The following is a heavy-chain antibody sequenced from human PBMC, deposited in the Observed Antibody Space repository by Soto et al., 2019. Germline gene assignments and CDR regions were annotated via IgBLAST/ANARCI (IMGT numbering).Heavy chain of an antibody. CDR3: ARGGIVVVVAARDAFDI. D-gene: IGHD2-15*01. CDR1: GGSISSGGYY. CDR2: IYYSGST. Sequence: QVQLQESGPGLVKPSQTLSLTCTVSGGSISSGGYYWSGIRQHPGKGLEWIGYIYYSGSTYYNPSLKSRVTRSVDTSKNQFSLKLSSVTAADTAVYYCARGGIVVVVAARDAFDIWGQGTMVTVSS. J-gene: IGHJ3*02. V-gene: IGHV4-31*03.